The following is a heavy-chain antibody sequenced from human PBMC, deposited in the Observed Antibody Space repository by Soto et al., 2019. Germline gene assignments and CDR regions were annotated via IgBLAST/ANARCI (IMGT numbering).Heavy chain of an antibody. V-gene: IGHV3-21*01. CDR3: ARPYSGSYSFDY. J-gene: IGHJ4*02. D-gene: IGHD1-26*01. CDR2: ITSTTGDI. CDR1: GFPFSTYT. Sequence: LRLSCTASGFPFSTYTMNWVRQAPGKGLEWVSSITSTTGDIYYADSVKGRFTISRDNAKNSLYLHMNSLRAEDTAVYYCARPYSGSYSFDYWGQGTLVTVSS.